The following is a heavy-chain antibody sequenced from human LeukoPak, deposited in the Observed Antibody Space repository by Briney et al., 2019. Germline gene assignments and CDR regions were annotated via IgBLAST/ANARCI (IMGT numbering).Heavy chain of an antibody. CDR3: ASLEDGYGDYAPRFVY. Sequence: SVKVSCKASGGTFSSYAISWVRQAPGQGLEWMGRIIPILGIANYAQKFQGRVTITADKSTSTAYMELSSLRSEDTAVYYCASLEDGYGDYAPRFVYWGQGTLVTVSS. V-gene: IGHV1-69*04. D-gene: IGHD4-17*01. CDR1: GGTFSSYA. J-gene: IGHJ4*02. CDR2: IIPILGIA.